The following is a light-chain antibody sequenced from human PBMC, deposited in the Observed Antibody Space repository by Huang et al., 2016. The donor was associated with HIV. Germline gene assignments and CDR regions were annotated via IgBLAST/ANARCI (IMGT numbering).Light chain of an antibody. CDR1: QRVIGNH. CDR3: HQYGSTPLT. Sequence: EIALTQTPATLSLSPGERVTLSCGASQRVIGNHLAWYQKKPGLAPRLLSYDASHRAIDIPDRFSGSGSGTDFTITIDRLEPEDFAVYYCHQYGSTPLTFGGGTKVEI. V-gene: IGKV3D-20*01. CDR2: DAS. J-gene: IGKJ4*01.